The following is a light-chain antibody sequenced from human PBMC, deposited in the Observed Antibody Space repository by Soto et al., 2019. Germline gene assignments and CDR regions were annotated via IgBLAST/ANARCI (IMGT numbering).Light chain of an antibody. Sequence: DIPMTQSPSSLSASVGDRVTITCRASRGIGNYLAWYQQKPGKVPSLLIYAASTLQSGVSSRFSGSRSGTDFTLTISTRQPGDGATYYCQKYDDAPLSFGGGTKVEI. CDR3: QKYDDAPLS. CDR2: AAS. V-gene: IGKV1-27*01. J-gene: IGKJ4*01. CDR1: RGIGNY.